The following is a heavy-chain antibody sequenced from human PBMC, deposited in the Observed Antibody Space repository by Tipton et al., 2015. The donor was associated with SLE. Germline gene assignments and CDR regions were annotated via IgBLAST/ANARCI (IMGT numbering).Heavy chain of an antibody. Sequence: TLSLTCTVSGGSISSYYWSWIRQPPGKGLEWIGYIYYSGSTNYNPSLKSRVTISVDTSKNQFSLKLSSVTAADTAVYYCARGAPREKEYYYYYMDVWGQGTTVTVSS. J-gene: IGHJ6*03. CDR1: GGSISSYY. CDR2: IYYSGST. V-gene: IGHV4-59*01. CDR3: ARGAPREKEYYYYYMDV.